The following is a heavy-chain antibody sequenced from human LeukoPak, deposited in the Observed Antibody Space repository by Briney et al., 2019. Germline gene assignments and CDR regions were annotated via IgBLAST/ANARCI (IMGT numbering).Heavy chain of an antibody. CDR1: GFTFSSYW. CDR3: AREYCGSYGYYYYYYMDV. J-gene: IGHJ6*03. V-gene: IGHV3-7*01. Sequence: PGGSLRLSCAASGFTFSSYWMSWVRQAPGKGLEWVANIKQDGSEKYYVDSVKGRFTISRDNAKNSLYLQMNSLRAEDTAVYYCAREYCGSYGYYYYYYMDVWGKGTTVTVSS. CDR2: IKQDGSEK. D-gene: IGHD1-26*01.